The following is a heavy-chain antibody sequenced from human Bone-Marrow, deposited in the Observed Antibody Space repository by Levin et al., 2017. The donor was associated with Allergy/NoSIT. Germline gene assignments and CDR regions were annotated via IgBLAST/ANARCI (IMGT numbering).Heavy chain of an antibody. J-gene: IGHJ4*02. CDR3: ARGGLYETLDF. D-gene: IGHD3-16*01. CDR2: IHSDGGST. V-gene: IGHV3-74*03. Sequence: LAGGSLRLSCVASGFTFSTYWMDWVRQAPGKGLEWVSHIHSDGGSTTYADSVKGRFTISRDNAKNTLFLQMNSLRDDDTAVYYCARGGLYETLDFWGQGALVTVSS. CDR1: GFTFSTYW.